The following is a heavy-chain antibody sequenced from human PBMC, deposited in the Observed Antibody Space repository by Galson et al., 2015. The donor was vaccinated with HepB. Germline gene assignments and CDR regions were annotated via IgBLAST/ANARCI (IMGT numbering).Heavy chain of an antibody. V-gene: IGHV2-26*01. Sequence: PALVKPTQTLTLTCTVSGFSLSNARMGVSWIRQPPGKALEWLANIFSNDEKSYSTSLKSRLTISKDTSKSQVVLTMTNMDPVDTATYYCARTSVEVDVWSGYYRGDYYYYYMDVWGKGTTVTVSS. CDR2: IFSNDEK. CDR3: ARTSVEVDVWSGYYRGDYYYYYMDV. CDR1: GFSLSNARMG. D-gene: IGHD3-3*01. J-gene: IGHJ6*03.